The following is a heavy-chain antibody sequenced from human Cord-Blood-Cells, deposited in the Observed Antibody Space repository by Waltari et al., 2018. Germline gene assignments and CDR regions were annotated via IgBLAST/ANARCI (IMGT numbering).Heavy chain of an antibody. D-gene: IGHD3-3*01. CDR3: ARGGTIFGVVKDAFDI. V-gene: IGHV1-2*04. Sequence: QVQLVQSGAEVKKPGASVKVSCKASGYTFTGYYMHWVRQAPGQGLGWMGGVHPNSGGTNYAEKVHGWVNMTRDTYISTAYMGLSRLRSDDTAVYYCARGGTIFGVVKDAFDIWGQGTMVTVSS. CDR1: GYTFTGYY. J-gene: IGHJ3*02. CDR2: VHPNSGGT.